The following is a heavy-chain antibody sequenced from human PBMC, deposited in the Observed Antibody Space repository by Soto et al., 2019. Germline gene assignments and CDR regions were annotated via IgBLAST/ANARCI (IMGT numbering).Heavy chain of an antibody. V-gene: IGHV4-4*07. CDR2: FSLSGTT. J-gene: IGHJ4*02. CDR1: GAYITGTSY. D-gene: IGHD2-8*02. CDR3: ARGMTPPGAPAWYYFDS. Sequence: SSETLSLACTVCGAYITGTSYRSWIQQPAGKGLEWIGRFSLSGTTNYNPSLRSRVTMSADVSKNQFSLRLTSVTAADTALYYCARGMTPPGAPAWYYFDSWGQGTLVTVSS.